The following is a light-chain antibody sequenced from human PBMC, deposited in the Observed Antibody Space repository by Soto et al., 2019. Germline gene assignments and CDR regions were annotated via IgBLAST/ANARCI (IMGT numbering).Light chain of an antibody. CDR2: ANN. J-gene: IGLJ1*01. Sequence: QSVLTQPPSVSGAPGQRVTISCTGSSSNIGAGYDVHWYQQLPGTAPKLLIYANNIRPSGVPGRFSGSKSGTSASLAITGLQAEDEADHYRQSYASSLSGYVFGTGTKVTVL. CDR1: SSNIGAGYD. CDR3: QSYASSLSGYV. V-gene: IGLV1-40*01.